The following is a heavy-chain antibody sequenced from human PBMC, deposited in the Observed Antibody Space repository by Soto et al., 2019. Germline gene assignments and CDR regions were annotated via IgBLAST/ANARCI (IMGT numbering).Heavy chain of an antibody. Sequence: GGSLRLSCAASGFTFSSYWMSWVRQAPGKGLEWVANIKQDGSEKYYVDSVKGRFTISRDNAKNSLYLQMNSLRAEDTAVYYCARDNVYGGNRDLDHWGQGTLVTVS. V-gene: IGHV3-7*01. CDR2: IKQDGSEK. D-gene: IGHD4-17*01. CDR3: ARDNVYGGNRDLDH. CDR1: GFTFSSYW. J-gene: IGHJ4*02.